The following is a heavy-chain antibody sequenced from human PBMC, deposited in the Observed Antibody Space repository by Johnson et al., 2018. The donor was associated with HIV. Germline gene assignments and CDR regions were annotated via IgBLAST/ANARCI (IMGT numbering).Heavy chain of an antibody. D-gene: IGHD4-11*01. CDR2: ISWNSGSI. CDR1: GFTFSSYA. Sequence: VQLVESGGGVVQPGRSLRLSCAASGFTFSSYAMHWVRQAPGKGLEWVSGISWNSGSIGYADSVKGRFTISRDNAKNSLYLQMNSLRVEDTAFYYCARAILDYSNYEDAFDIWGQGTMVIVSS. CDR3: ARAILDYSNYEDAFDI. J-gene: IGHJ3*02. V-gene: IGHV3-9*01.